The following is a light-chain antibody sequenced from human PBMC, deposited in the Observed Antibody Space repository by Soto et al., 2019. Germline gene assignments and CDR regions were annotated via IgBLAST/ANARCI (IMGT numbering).Light chain of an antibody. CDR2: DAS. Sequence: DIQMTQSPSSLSASVGDRVTITCRASQNIDSYLNWYQQLPGKAPKLLIHDASSLQSGVPSRFSGSGSGTDFALTINSLQPEDFATIYCQQTYSTPWTFGQGTKVDI. J-gene: IGKJ1*01. CDR3: QQTYSTPWT. CDR1: QNIDSY. V-gene: IGKV1-39*01.